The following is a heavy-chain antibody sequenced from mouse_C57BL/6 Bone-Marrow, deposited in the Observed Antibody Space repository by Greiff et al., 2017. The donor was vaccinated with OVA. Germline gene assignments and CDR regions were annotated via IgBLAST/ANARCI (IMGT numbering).Heavy chain of an antibody. Sequence: VQLQESGPELVKPGASVKIPCKASGYTFTSYWMHWVKQRPGQGLEWIGMIHPNSGSTNYNEKFKSKATLTVDKSSSTAYMQLSSLTSEDSAVYYCAREGAYTMDYWGQGTSVTVSS. D-gene: IGHD3-1*01. J-gene: IGHJ4*01. CDR1: GYTFTSYW. CDR2: IHPNSGST. V-gene: IGHV1-64*01. CDR3: AREGAYTMDY.